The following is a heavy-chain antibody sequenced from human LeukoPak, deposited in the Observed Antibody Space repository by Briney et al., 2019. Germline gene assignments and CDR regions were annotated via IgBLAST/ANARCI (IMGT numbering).Heavy chain of an antibody. CDR2: ISGSGGST. V-gene: IGHV3-23*01. J-gene: IGHJ5*02. D-gene: IGHD2-2*01. CDR3: AKDQEYQLLEDWFDP. Sequence: GSLRLSCAASGFTLSSYAMSWVRQAPGKGLEWVSAISGSGGSTYYADSVKGRFTISRDNSKNTLYLQMNSLRAEDTAVYYCAKDQEYQLLEDWFDPWGQGTLVTVSS. CDR1: GFTLSSYA.